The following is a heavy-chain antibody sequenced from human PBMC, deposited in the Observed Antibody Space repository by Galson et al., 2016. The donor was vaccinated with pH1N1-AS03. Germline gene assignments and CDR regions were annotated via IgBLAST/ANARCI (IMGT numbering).Heavy chain of an antibody. Sequence: SETLSLTCSVFGSTTSLFYWNWIRQPPGKGLEWIGFIHHSGSTNYNPSLKSRVTISIDTSKNQFSLKLTSVTAADTAVYYCARHNPPGDYGGSHWYVDLWGRGTLVTVSS. D-gene: IGHD4-23*01. CDR1: GSTTSLFY. V-gene: IGHV4-59*08. CDR3: ARHNPPGDYGGSHWYVDL. CDR2: IHHSGST. J-gene: IGHJ2*01.